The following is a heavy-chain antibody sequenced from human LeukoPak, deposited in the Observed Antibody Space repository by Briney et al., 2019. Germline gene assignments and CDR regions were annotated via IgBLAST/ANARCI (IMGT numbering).Heavy chain of an antibody. J-gene: IGHJ4*02. CDR2: ISAHNGNT. Sequence: ASVNVSCKASAYTFTNYGIAWVRQAPGQGLEWMGWISAHNGNTNYAQKLQGRVTMTTDTSTSTAYMELRSLASDDTAVYYCARDGYFDHWGQGTLVTVSS. V-gene: IGHV1-18*01. CDR3: ARDGYFDH. CDR1: AYTFTNYG.